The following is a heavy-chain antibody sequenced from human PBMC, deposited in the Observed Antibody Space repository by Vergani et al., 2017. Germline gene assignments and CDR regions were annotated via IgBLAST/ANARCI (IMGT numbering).Heavy chain of an antibody. CDR2: IKNTGDST. J-gene: IGHJ4*02. CDR1: GSPFSIHP. D-gene: IGHD5-24*01. CDR3: GRGSDNYN. Sequence: EVQFFRSEGPVVHPGGPLRFPCLVSGSPFSIHPTLWARQGHGQGLVWVSSIKNTGDSTHYADPGKGRFTISRDNSKNTLYLQMNSLRVEDTAVYYCGRGSDNYNWGQGTLVTVSS. V-gene: IGHV3-23*01.